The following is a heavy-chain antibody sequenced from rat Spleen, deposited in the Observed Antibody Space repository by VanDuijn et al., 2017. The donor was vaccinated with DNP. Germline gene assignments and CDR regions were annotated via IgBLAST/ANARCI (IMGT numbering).Heavy chain of an antibody. J-gene: IGHJ3*01. D-gene: IGHD1-1*01. CDR1: GFSFSNYY. Sequence: EVQLVESGGGLVQPGRSLKLSCAASGFSFSNYYMAWVRQAPTKGLEWVTTIIFDGSPTYYRDSVKGRFTISRDNAQDTLYLQMSKLGSEDTAIYYCARMGNYGWFAYWGQGTLVTVSS. V-gene: IGHV5-7*01. CDR2: IIFDGSPT. CDR3: ARMGNYGWFAY.